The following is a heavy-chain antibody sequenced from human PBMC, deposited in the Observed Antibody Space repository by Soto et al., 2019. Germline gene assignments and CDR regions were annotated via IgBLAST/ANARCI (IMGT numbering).Heavy chain of an antibody. CDR2: IYYSGST. CDR3: ARQYYYYYMDV. J-gene: IGHJ6*03. Sequence: PLLTLSLTCSVAGVSISSYYWSWIRQPPGKGLEWIGYIYYSGSTNYNPSLKSRVTISVDTSKNQFSLKLSSVTAADTAVYYCARQYYYYYMDVWGKGTTVTVSS. CDR1: GVSISSYY. V-gene: IGHV4-59*08.